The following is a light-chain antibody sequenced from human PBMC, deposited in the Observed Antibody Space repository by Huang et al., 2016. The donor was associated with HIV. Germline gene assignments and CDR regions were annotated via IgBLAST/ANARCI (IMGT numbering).Light chain of an antibody. CDR1: QSVNSN. CDR2: GAS. V-gene: IGKV3-15*01. J-gene: IGKJ4*01. CDR3: QQYNNWPLT. Sequence: EIVMTQSPATLSVSPGERATLSCRASQSVNSNLAWYQQKPGQAPRLLSYGASTRATGIPARFSGSGSGTEFTLTISSLQSEDFAVYSCQQYNNWPLTFGGGTKVEIK.